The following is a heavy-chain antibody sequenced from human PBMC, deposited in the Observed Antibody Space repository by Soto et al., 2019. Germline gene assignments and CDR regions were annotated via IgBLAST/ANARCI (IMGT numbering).Heavy chain of an antibody. D-gene: IGHD6-13*01. CDR1: GYTFTGYY. CDR3: ARAYSSSWYRGSGNWFDP. CDR2: INPNSGGT. Sequence: QVQLVQSGAEVKKPGASVKVSCKASGYTFTGYYMHWVRQAPGQGLEWMGWINPNSGGTNYAQKLQGRVTMTRDTSISTAYMELSRLRSDDTAVYYCARAYSSSWYRGSGNWFDPWGQGTLVTVSS. J-gene: IGHJ5*02. V-gene: IGHV1-2*02.